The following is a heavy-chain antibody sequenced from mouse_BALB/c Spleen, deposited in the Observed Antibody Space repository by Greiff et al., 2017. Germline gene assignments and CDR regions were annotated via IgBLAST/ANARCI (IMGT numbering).Heavy chain of an antibody. D-gene: IGHD2-3*01. CDR1: GYSITSGYY. CDR3: ARDGIYDGYYGAMDY. Sequence: VQLQQSGPGLVKPSQSLSLTCSVTGYSITSGYYWNWIRQFPGNKLEWMGYISYDGSNNYNPSLKNRISITRDTSKNQFFLKLNSVTTEDTATYYCARDGIYDGYYGAMDYWGQGTSVTVSS. V-gene: IGHV3-6*02. CDR2: ISYDGSN. J-gene: IGHJ4*01.